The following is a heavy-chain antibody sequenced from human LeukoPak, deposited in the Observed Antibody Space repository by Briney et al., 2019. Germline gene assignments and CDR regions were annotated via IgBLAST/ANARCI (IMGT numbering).Heavy chain of an antibody. CDR2: ISSSGSTI. V-gene: IGHV3-11*01. J-gene: IGHJ4*02. Sequence: GGSLRLSCAASGFTFSDYYMSWIRQAPGKGLEWVSYISSSGSTIYHADSVKGRFTISGDNAKNSLYLQMNSLRAEDTAVYYCARDIEQLRYFDWLFYFDYWGQGTLVTVSS. CDR3: ARDIEQLRYFDWLFYFDY. CDR1: GFTFSDYY. D-gene: IGHD3-9*01.